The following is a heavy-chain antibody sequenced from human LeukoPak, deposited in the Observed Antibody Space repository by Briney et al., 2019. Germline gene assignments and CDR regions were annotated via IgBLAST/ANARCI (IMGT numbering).Heavy chain of an antibody. D-gene: IGHD3-22*01. J-gene: IGHJ4*02. Sequence: PGGSLRLSCAASGFTFSNDWMTWVRQVPGKGLEWVGQIKSKSDGGTTDYAAPVKGRFTISRGDSEDTLYLQMNSLQTGDTAIYYCTTPRRARNGYYQSDYWGQGTLVTVSS. CDR1: GFTFSNDW. V-gene: IGHV3-15*01. CDR2: IKSKSDGGTT. CDR3: TTPRRARNGYYQSDY.